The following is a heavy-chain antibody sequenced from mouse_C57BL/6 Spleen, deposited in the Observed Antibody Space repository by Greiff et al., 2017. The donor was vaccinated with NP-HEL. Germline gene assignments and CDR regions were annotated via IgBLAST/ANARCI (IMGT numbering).Heavy chain of an antibody. CDR1: GYTFTSYG. CDR2: IYPRSGNT. J-gene: IGHJ4*01. CDR3: ARGAGSYAMDY. Sequence: VQLQQSGAELARPGASVKLSCKASGYTFTSYGISWVKQRTGQGLEWIGEIYPRSGNTYYTEKFKGKATLTADKSSSTAYMELRSLTSEDSAVYFCARGAGSYAMDYWGQGTSVTVSS. V-gene: IGHV1-81*01.